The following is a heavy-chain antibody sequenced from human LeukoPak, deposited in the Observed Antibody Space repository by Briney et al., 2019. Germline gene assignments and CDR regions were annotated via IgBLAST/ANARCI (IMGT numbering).Heavy chain of an antibody. Sequence: GGSLRLSCAASRFSFSNYWMHWVRQAPGKGLVWVSRVKSDGSNPSYADSVKGRFTNSRDNAENVLYLQMNTLGAEDTAVYYCTRDIVSGSGSLDYWGQGTLVTVSS. D-gene: IGHD3-10*01. CDR2: VKSDGSNP. CDR1: RFSFSNYW. J-gene: IGHJ4*02. V-gene: IGHV3-74*01. CDR3: TRDIVSGSGSLDY.